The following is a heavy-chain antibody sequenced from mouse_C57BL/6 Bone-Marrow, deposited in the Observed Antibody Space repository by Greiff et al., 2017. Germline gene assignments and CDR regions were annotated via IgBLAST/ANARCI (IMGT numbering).Heavy chain of an antibody. J-gene: IGHJ3*01. V-gene: IGHV3-1*01. D-gene: IGHD3-2*02. Sequence: EVKLEESGPGMVKPSQSLSLTCTVTGYSITSGYDWHWIRHFPGNKLEWMGYISYSGSTNYNPSLKSRISITHDTSKNHFFLKLNSVTTEDTATYYCAREGSSGYFAYWGQGTLVTVSA. CDR1: GYSITSGYD. CDR3: AREGSSGYFAY. CDR2: ISYSGST.